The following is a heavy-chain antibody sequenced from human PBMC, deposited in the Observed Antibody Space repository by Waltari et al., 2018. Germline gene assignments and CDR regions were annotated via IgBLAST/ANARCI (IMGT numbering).Heavy chain of an antibody. CDR1: GGSFSGYY. CDR3: ARHADYDYVWGSSYNWFDP. Sequence: QVQLQQWGAGLLKPSETLSLTCAVYGGSFSGYYWSWIRQPPGKGLEWIGEINHSGSTNYNPSLKSLVTISVDTSKNQFSLKLSSVTAADTAVYYCARHADYDYVWGSSYNWFDPWGQGTLVTVSS. D-gene: IGHD3-16*01. V-gene: IGHV4-34*01. CDR2: INHSGST. J-gene: IGHJ5*02.